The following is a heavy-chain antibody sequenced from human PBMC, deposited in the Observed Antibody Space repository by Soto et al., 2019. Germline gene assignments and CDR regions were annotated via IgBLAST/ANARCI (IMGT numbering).Heavy chain of an antibody. CDR1: GFTFSSYA. D-gene: IGHD1-7*01. CDR2: ISGIGGTT. CDR3: AKDPGITGWFDP. Sequence: GGSLRLSCAASGFTFSSYAMSWVRQAAGKGLEWVSGISGIGGTTYYADSVKGRFTISRDNSKNTLYLQMNSLRDEDTAVYYFAKDPGITGWFDPWGQGTLVTVSS. V-gene: IGHV3-23*01. J-gene: IGHJ5*02.